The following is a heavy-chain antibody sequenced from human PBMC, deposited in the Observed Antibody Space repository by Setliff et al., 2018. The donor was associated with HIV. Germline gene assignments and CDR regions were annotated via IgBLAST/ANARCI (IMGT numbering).Heavy chain of an antibody. D-gene: IGHD3-22*01. V-gene: IGHV1-69*05. CDR1: GGTFSSYA. CDR3: ARVEDYYDSSSYYPPDAFDI. Sequence: VSCKASGGTFSSYAISWVRQAPGQGLEWMGGIIPIFGTANYAQKFQGRVTITTDESTSTAYMELSSLRSEDTAVYYCARVEDYYDSSSYYPPDAFDIWGQGTMVTVSS. J-gene: IGHJ3*02. CDR2: IIPIFGTA.